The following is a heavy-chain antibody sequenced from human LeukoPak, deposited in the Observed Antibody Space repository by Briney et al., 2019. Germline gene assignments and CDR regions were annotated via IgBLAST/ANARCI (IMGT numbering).Heavy chain of an antibody. V-gene: IGHV4-39*07. J-gene: IGHJ4*02. Sequence: PSETLSLTCTVSGGSISGSDYYWGWIRQPPGKGLERIGIIYYSGRTFYNPSLKSRVAISVDTSKNQFSLNLMSVTAADTAVYYCARDDGRGVVTPYWGQGTLVTVSS. CDR2: IYYSGRT. CDR3: ARDDGRGVVTPY. CDR1: GGSISGSDYY. D-gene: IGHD2-21*02.